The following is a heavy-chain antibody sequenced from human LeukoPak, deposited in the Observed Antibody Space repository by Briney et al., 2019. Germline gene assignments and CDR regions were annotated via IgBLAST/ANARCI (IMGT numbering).Heavy chain of an antibody. CDR1: GYTFTSYA. CDR3: ARDRGHYDSSGYYSVGAFDI. V-gene: IGHV1-3*01. CDR2: INAGNGNT. D-gene: IGHD3-22*01. Sequence: ASVKVSCKASGYTFTSYAMHWVRQAPGQRLEWMGWINAGNGNTKYSQKFQGRVTITRDTSASTAYMELSSLRSEDTAVYYCARDRGHYDSSGYYSVGAFDIWGQGTMVTVSS. J-gene: IGHJ3*02.